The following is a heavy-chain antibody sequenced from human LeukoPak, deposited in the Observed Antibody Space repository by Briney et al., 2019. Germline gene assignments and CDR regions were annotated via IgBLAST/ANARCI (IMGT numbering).Heavy chain of an antibody. CDR3: ARSQSLGY. CDR2: MNSDGSST. CDR1: GFTFSRHW. V-gene: IGHV3-74*01. D-gene: IGHD1-26*01. Sequence: SGGSLRLSCAGSGFTFSRHWMHWVRQAPGKGLVWVSRMNSDGSSTSYADSVKGRFTISRDNAENSLYLQMNSLRAEDTAMYYCARSQSLGYWGQGTLVTVSS. J-gene: IGHJ4*02.